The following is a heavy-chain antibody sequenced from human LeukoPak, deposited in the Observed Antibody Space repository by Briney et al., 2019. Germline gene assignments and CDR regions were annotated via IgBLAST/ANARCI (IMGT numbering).Heavy chain of an antibody. CDR3: ASTGFLGGEWIIDY. CDR2: IRTDGRST. J-gene: IGHJ4*02. V-gene: IGHV3-74*01. CDR1: GFTFSNYW. D-gene: IGHD3-16*01. Sequence: GGSLRLSCAASGFTFSNYWVHWVRQAPGKVLVWVSCIRTDGRSTTYAESVEGRFTIFKDNAKTTLYLQMDSLKVEDTAVYYCASTGFLGGEWIIDYWGQGTLVTVSS.